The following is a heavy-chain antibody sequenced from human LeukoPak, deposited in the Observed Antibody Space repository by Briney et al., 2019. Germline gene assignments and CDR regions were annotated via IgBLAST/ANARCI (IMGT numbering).Heavy chain of an antibody. CDR3: ARDHDWSFDY. D-gene: IGHD2-21*01. Sequence: GGSLRLSCAASGFTFSSYAMSWVRQAPGKGLEWVANIKQDGSEKYYVDSVKGRFTISRDNAKNSLYLQMNSLRAEDTAVYYCARDHDWSFDYWGQGALVTVSS. J-gene: IGHJ4*02. V-gene: IGHV3-7*01. CDR1: GFTFSSYA. CDR2: IKQDGSEK.